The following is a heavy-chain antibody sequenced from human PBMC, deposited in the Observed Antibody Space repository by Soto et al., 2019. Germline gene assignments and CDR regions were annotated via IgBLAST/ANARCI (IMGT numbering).Heavy chain of an antibody. CDR3: ARDLWYSSGWLDY. CDR2: IWYDGSNK. J-gene: IGHJ4*02. Sequence: QVQLVESGGGVVQPGRSLRLSCAASGFTFSSYGMHWVRQAPGKGLEWVAVIWYDGSNKYYADSVKGRFTISRDNSKNTLYLQMNSLRAEDTAVYYCARDLWYSSGWLDYWSQGTLVTVSS. CDR1: GFTFSSYG. V-gene: IGHV3-33*01. D-gene: IGHD6-19*01.